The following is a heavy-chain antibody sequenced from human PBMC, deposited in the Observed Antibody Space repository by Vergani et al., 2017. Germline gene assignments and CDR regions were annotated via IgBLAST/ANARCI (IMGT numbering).Heavy chain of an antibody. CDR1: GESIRSGSHY. D-gene: IGHD2-15*01. Sequence: QVKLQESGPGLLKPSQTLSLTCTVSGESIRSGSHYWSWIRQPAGKGPECIGHIHTGGSTDLNPSFKSRVSIPVGTSKSQFALKLNSVTVADTAVYYCARSRPYCTSGSCPAIWGQGTLVTVSS. CDR3: ARSRPYCTSGSCPAI. J-gene: IGHJ4*02. CDR2: IHTGGST. V-gene: IGHV4-61*02.